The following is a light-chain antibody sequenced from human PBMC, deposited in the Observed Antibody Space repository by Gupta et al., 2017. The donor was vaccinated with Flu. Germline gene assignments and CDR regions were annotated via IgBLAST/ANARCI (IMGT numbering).Light chain of an antibody. Sequence: GDRVTITCQASQYITKCLDWYQQKPGKAPKLLIYEASSLETGVPSRFSGSGSGTEFSFTISSLQPEDTATYYCQQYDNFSLTFGQGTKVEIK. V-gene: IGKV1-33*01. J-gene: IGKJ1*01. CDR3: QQYDNFSLT. CDR1: QYITKC. CDR2: EAS.